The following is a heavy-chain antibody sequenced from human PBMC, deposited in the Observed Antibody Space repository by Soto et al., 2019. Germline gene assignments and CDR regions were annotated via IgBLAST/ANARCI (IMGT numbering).Heavy chain of an antibody. V-gene: IGHV3-30*18. D-gene: IGHD6-19*01. Sequence: QVQLVESGGGVVQPGGSLRVSCAASGFSFSSYDMHWVRQAPGKGLERVAGISYDGSNKHYADYVKGRFTISRDNSKNTLYLPMNSLRVEVTAVYHCAKDIWAERGSGSPLDYWGQGTLVTVSS. CDR3: AKDIWAERGSGSPLDY. CDR1: GFSFSSYD. CDR2: ISYDGSNK. J-gene: IGHJ4*02.